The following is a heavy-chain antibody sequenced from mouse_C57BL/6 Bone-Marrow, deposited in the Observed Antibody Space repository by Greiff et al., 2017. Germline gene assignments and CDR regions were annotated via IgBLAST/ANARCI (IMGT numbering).Heavy chain of an antibody. CDR2: ISDGGSYT. Sequence: EVQGVESGGGLVKPGGSLKLSCAASGFTFSSYAMSWVRQTPEKRLEWVATISDGGSYTYYPDNVKGRFTISRDNAKNNLYLQMSHLKSEDTAMYYCARGYYYGSNSLGCWGQGTTLTVS. CDR3: ARGYYYGSNSLGC. V-gene: IGHV5-4*01. CDR1: GFTFSSYA. D-gene: IGHD1-1*01. J-gene: IGHJ2*01.